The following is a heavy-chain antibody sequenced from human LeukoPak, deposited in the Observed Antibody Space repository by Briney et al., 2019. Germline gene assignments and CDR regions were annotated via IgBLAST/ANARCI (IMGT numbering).Heavy chain of an antibody. CDR3: AKDSDCSSTSCYDY. Sequence: PGGSLRLSCAASGFTFSSYGMHWVRQAPGKGLEWVAVISYDGSNKYYADSVKGRFTISRDNSKNTLYLQMNSLRAEDTAVYYCAKDSDCSSTSCYDYWGQGTLVTVSS. J-gene: IGHJ4*02. CDR1: GFTFSSYG. D-gene: IGHD2-2*01. CDR2: ISYDGSNK. V-gene: IGHV3-30*18.